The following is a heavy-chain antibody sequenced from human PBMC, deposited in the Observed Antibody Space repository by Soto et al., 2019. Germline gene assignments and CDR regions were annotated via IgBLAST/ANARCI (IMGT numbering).Heavy chain of an antibody. CDR1: GFTFSSYG. Sequence: QVQLVESGGGVVQPGRSLRLSCAASGFTFSSYGMHWVRQAPGKGLEWVAVISYDGSNKYYADSVKGRFTISRDNSKNTLYLQMNSLRAEDTAVYYCPKEYYYDSSGYGHWFDPWGQGTLVTVSS. CDR3: PKEYYYDSSGYGHWFDP. CDR2: ISYDGSNK. J-gene: IGHJ5*02. V-gene: IGHV3-30*18. D-gene: IGHD3-22*01.